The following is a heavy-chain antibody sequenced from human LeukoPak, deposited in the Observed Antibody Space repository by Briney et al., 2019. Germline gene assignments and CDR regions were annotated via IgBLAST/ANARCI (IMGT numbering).Heavy chain of an antibody. Sequence: PGGSRRLSCAASGFTFSSYSMNWVRQAPGKGLEWIGEIYHSGSTNYNLSLKSQVTISVDKSKNQFSLKLNSVTAADTAVYYCARDYCTSTTCPNWFDPWGQGTLVTVSS. CDR3: ARDYCTSTTCPNWFDP. D-gene: IGHD2-2*01. J-gene: IGHJ5*02. V-gene: IGHV4-4*02. CDR2: IYHSGST. CDR1: GFTFSSYSM.